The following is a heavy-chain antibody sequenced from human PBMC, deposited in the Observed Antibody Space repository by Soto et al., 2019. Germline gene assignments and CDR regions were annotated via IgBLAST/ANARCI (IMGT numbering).Heavy chain of an antibody. D-gene: IGHD3-10*01. V-gene: IGHV1-69*01. J-gene: IGHJ6*02. CDR3: ARELKEPGSYYYYGMDV. CDR1: GGTFSSFG. Sequence: QVQLVQSGAEVKKPGSSVKVSCKVSGGTFSSFGVTWVRQAPGQGLEWMGGIIPIIGTTKYAQKFQGRVTITADESTGTAYMDLSSLRSEDTAVYYCARELKEPGSYYYYGMDVWGQGTTVTVSS. CDR2: IIPIIGTT.